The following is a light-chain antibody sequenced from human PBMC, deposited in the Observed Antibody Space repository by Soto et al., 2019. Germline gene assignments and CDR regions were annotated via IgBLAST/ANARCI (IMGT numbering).Light chain of an antibody. CDR1: QSVSSW. CDR3: QQLNSFPIT. Sequence: DIQMTQSPSTLSASVGDRVTITCRASQSVSSWLAWYQRKPGKAPKLLIYDASSLQSGVPSRFSGSGSGTQFTLTISSLQPDDFATYYCQQLNSFPITFGQGTRLEIK. CDR2: DAS. J-gene: IGKJ5*01. V-gene: IGKV1-5*01.